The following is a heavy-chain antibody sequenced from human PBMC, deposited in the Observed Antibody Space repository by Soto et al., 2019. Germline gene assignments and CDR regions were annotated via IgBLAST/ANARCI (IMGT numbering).Heavy chain of an antibody. J-gene: IGHJ4*02. V-gene: IGHV2-5*02. CDR2: IYWDDDK. Sequence: QITLKESGPTLVKPTQTLTLTCTFSGFSLSTTGVGVGWIRQPPGKALEWLALIYWDDDKRYSPSLNSRLTITKDTAKNQVVLTMTSMDPVDTATYYCARRGSSGWYVAYWGQGTLVTVSS. CDR3: ARRGSSGWYVAY. CDR1: GFSLSTTGVG. D-gene: IGHD6-19*01.